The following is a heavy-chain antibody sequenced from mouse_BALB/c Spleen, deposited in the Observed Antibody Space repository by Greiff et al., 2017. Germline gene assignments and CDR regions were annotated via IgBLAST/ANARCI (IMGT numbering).Heavy chain of an antibody. CDR3: ARLDYYGDAMDY. CDR2: INPGSSTI. V-gene: IGHV4-2*02. Sequence: EVQLVESGGGLVQPGGSLNLSCAASGFDFSRYWMSWARQAPGKGQEWIGEINPGSSTINYTPSLKDKFIISRDNAKNTLYLQMSKVRSEDTALYYCARLDYYGDAMDYWGQGTSVTVSS. CDR1: GFDFSRYW. J-gene: IGHJ4*01. D-gene: IGHD1-1*01.